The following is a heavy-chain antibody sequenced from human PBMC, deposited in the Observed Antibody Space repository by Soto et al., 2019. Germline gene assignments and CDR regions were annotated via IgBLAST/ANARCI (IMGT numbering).Heavy chain of an antibody. D-gene: IGHD3-10*01. V-gene: IGHV1-69*02. J-gene: IGHJ4*02. CDR2: INPILSMS. Sequence: QVQLVQSGAEVKKPGSSVRVSCKASGDTFNFYSINWVRQAPGLGLEWMGRINPILSMSNYAQRFQGRVTMTADKSTSTAYMELSSLRSEDTAMYYCASSYGSGYRAFDSWGQGDLVTVSS. CDR3: ASSYGSGYRAFDS. CDR1: GDTFNFYS.